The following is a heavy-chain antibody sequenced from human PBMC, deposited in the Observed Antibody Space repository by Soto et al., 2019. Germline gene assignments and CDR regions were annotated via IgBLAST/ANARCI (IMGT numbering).Heavy chain of an antibody. CDR1: GFTFNSHT. CDR3: ARDVGATGY. D-gene: IGHD1-26*01. J-gene: IGHJ4*02. V-gene: IGHV3-48*04. Sequence: EVQLVESGGGLVQPWGSLRLSCVASGFTFNSHTMNWVRQAPGKGLEWLSYISDSSSTIYYADSVKGRFIISRDNPKNSLSLQLNSLRADDMAVYYCARDVGATGYWGQGTLVTLP. CDR2: ISDSSSTI.